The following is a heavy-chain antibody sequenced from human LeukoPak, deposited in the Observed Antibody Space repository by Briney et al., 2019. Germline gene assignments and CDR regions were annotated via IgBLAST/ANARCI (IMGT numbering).Heavy chain of an antibody. CDR3: TRGGTTVAGTFWFDP. J-gene: IGHJ5*02. V-gene: IGHV4-4*02. CDR2: IYHTGSS. D-gene: IGHD6-19*01. CDR1: GGSISSSNW. Sequence: SETLSLPCAVSGGSISSSNWWSWVRQPPGKGLEWIGEIYHTGSSNYNPSLKSRVTISVDKSKSQFSLKLSSVTAADTAVYYCTRGGTTVAGTFWFDPWGQGTLVTVSS.